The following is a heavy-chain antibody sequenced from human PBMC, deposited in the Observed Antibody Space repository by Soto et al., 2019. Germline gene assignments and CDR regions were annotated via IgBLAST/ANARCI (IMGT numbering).Heavy chain of an antibody. D-gene: IGHD2-15*01. CDR1: GFIFSTYA. CDR2: IIYDGTKD. V-gene: IGHV3-30-3*01. CDR3: ATEGYPFDSDPSHDAFPL. Sequence: QVQLVESGGGVVQPGGSLRLSCSASGFIFSTYAFHWVRQAPGKGLEWVAVIIYDGTKDYYADSVEGRFTISRDNSENTVYLQMNTLSPDETTLYYCATEGYPFDSDPSHDAFPLWGQGTTVTVSS. J-gene: IGHJ3*01.